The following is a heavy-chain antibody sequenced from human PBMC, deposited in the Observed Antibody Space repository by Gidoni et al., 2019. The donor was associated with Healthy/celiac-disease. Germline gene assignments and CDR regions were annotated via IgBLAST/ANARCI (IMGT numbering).Heavy chain of an antibody. D-gene: IGHD3-16*01. CDR2: INHSGST. CDR3: ARVRRKTFDP. Sequence: QVQLQQWGAGLLKPSETLSLTCAVYGGSFSGYYWCWIRLPPGKGLEWIGEINHSGSTNYNPSLKILVTISVDSSKNQFSLKLSSVTAADTAVYYFARVRRKTFDPWGQGTLVTVSS. J-gene: IGHJ5*02. CDR1: GGSFSGYY. V-gene: IGHV4-34*01.